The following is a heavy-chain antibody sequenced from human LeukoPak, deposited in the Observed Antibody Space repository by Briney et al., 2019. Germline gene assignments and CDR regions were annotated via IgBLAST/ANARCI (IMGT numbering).Heavy chain of an antibody. Sequence: ASVKVSCKASGGTFSSYAISWVRQAPGQGLEWMGGIIPIFGTADYAQKSQGRVTITTDESTSTIYMELSSLRSEDAAVYYCARISSYDSSAYPPGNWGQGTLVTVSS. J-gene: IGHJ4*02. CDR2: IIPIFGTA. CDR3: ARISSYDSSAYPPGN. CDR1: GGTFSSYA. D-gene: IGHD3-22*01. V-gene: IGHV1-69*05.